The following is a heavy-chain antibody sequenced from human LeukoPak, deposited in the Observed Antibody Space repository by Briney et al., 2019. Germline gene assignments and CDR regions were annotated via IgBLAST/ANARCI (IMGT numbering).Heavy chain of an antibody. V-gene: IGHV4-34*01. J-gene: IGHJ6*04. CDR3: AKLGYYGSGRKYNGYYYGMDV. Sequence: SETLCLTCAVYGGSFSGYYRSWVRQPPGKGLEWIGEINNSGSTNYNPSVKSRVTISLGTSKNQFSLKLSSMAASDTAVYHCAKLGYYGSGRKYNGYYYGMDVWGKGTTVTVSS. CDR2: INNSGST. D-gene: IGHD3-10*01. CDR1: GGSFSGYY.